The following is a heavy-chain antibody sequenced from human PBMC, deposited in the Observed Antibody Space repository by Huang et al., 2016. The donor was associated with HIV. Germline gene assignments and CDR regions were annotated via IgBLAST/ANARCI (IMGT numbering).Heavy chain of an antibody. D-gene: IGHD3-22*01. J-gene: IGHJ4*02. CDR3: ARDPRIQSWLNFFDY. CDR2: INSDGSST. V-gene: IGHV3-74*01. Sequence: EVQLVESGGGLVQPGGSLRLSCAASGFSISSYWMHWVRQAPGKGVVWVSRINSDGSSTSYADAVKGRFTISRDNAKNTLYRQMNSLRAEDTAVYYCARDPRIQSWLNFFDYWGQGTLVSVSS. CDR1: GFSISSYW.